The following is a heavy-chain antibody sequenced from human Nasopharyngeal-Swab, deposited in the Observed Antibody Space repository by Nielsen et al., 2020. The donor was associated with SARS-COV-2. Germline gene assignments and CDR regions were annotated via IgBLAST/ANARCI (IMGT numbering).Heavy chain of an antibody. CDR2: IYYSGST. D-gene: IGHD2-2*01. Sequence: RQAPGKGLEWIGSIYYSGSTYYNPSLTSRVTISVDTSKNQFSLKLSSVTAADTAVYYCARLVGYCSSTSCYAGVGHYYYYMDVWGKGTTVTVSS. CDR3: ARLVGYCSSTSCYAGVGHYYYYMDV. V-gene: IGHV4-39*01. J-gene: IGHJ6*03.